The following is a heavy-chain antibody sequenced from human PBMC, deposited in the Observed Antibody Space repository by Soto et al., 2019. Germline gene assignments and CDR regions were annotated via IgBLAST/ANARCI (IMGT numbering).Heavy chain of an antibody. D-gene: IGHD2-15*01. V-gene: IGHV4-39*01. CDR3: ASVGYCSGGSCYTNAFDI. J-gene: IGHJ3*02. CDR1: GGSISSSSYY. CDR2: IYYGGST. Sequence: QLQLRESGPGLVKPSETLSLTCTVSGGSISSSSYYWGWIRQPPGKGLEWIGSIYYGGSTYYNPSLKSRVTISVDTSKNQFSLKLSSVTAADTAVYYCASVGYCSGGSCYTNAFDIWGQGTMVTVSS.